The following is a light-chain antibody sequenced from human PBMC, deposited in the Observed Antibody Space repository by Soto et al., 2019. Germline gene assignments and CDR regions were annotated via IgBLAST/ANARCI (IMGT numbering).Light chain of an antibody. CDR3: QRYGTSTT. CDR2: GAS. CDR1: QSVPNSY. Sequence: EMVFTQSPGTLSLSPGERATLSCRASQSVPNSYLAWYQQKPGQAPRLLIYGASSRATGIPVRFSGSGSGTDFTLTISRLEPEDFAVYYCQRYGTSTTFGQGTKVDI. V-gene: IGKV3-20*01. J-gene: IGKJ1*01.